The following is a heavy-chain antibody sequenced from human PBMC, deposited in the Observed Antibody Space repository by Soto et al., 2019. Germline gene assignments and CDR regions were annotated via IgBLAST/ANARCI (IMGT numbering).Heavy chain of an antibody. CDR3: ATGDIVVVPAAIFY. D-gene: IGHD2-2*01. CDR1: GFTFSSYG. CDR2: ISYDGSNK. Sequence: QVQLVESGGGVVQPGRSLRLSCAASGFTFSSYGMHWVRQAPGKGLEWVAVISYDGSNKYYADSVKGRFTISRDNSKNTLYLQMNSLRAEDRAVYYCATGDIVVVPAAIFYWGQGTLVTVSS. V-gene: IGHV3-30*03. J-gene: IGHJ4*02.